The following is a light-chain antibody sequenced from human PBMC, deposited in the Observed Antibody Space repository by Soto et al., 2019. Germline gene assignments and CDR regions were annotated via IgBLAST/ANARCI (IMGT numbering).Light chain of an antibody. J-gene: IGLJ1*01. CDR1: RSDVGGYNL. Sequence: QAVRTQPASVSGSPGQSITISCTGTRSDVGGYNLVSWYQHHPRKAPKLVIYEVSERPSGVSYRFSGSKSGNTASLTISGLQAGDEADYYCCSYAGSVDHYVFGTGTKVTVL. CDR2: EVS. V-gene: IGLV2-23*02. CDR3: CSYAGSVDHYV.